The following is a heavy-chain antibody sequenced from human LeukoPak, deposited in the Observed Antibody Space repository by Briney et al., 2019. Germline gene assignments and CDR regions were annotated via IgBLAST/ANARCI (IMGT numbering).Heavy chain of an antibody. CDR2: ISSSDTI. J-gene: IGHJ4*02. CDR1: GFTFSSYE. CDR3: TRDLPVD. Sequence: GGSLRLSCAASGFTFSSYEMNWVRAAPGKGLEWISYISSSDTIYYADSVKGRFTISRGNAKNSLYLQMNSLRAEDTAVYYCTRDLPVDWGQGTLVTVSS. V-gene: IGHV3-48*03.